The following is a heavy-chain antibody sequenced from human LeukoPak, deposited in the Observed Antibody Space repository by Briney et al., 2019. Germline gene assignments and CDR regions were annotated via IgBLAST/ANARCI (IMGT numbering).Heavy chain of an antibody. CDR1: GYTFTSYA. J-gene: IGHJ5*02. V-gene: IGHV1-3*01. CDR3: ARDLGYCTGGTCYPNWFDP. Sequence: ASVKVSCKPSGYTFTSYAMHLVRQAPGQRREWMGWINAGNDKTKYSQKLQARVTITRDTSPSTAYMELSSLRSEDTAVYYCARDLGYCTGGTCYPNWFDPWGQGTLVTVSS. D-gene: IGHD2-15*01. CDR2: INAGNDKT.